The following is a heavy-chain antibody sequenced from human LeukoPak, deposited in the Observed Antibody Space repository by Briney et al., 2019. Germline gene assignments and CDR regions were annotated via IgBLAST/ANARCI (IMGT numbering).Heavy chain of an antibody. CDR1: GFTFYDYA. Sequence: VRSLSLSXAASGFTFYDYAMHWVRQAPGEGVGWVSGISFVSGSIGSADSMKGRFTICRDNTKNSMYLQMNSLRAEDMALYYCARGYYYDSSSTYNWFDPWGQGTLVTVAS. D-gene: IGHD3-22*01. J-gene: IGHJ5*02. CDR2: ISFVSGSI. V-gene: IGHV3-9*03. CDR3: ARGYYYDSSSTYNWFDP.